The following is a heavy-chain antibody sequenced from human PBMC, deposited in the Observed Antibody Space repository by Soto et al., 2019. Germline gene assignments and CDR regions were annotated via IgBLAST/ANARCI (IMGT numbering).Heavy chain of an antibody. J-gene: IGHJ6*03. CDR2: IYYSGST. V-gene: IGHV4-59*08. Sequence: SETLSLTCTVSGGSISSYYWSWIRQPPGKGLEWIGYIYYSGSTNYNPSLKSRVTISVDTSKNQFSLKLSSATAADTAVYYCARQRYINWVGYYYYYMDVWGKGTTVTVSS. D-gene: IGHD1-1*01. CDR3: ARQRYINWVGYYYYYMDV. CDR1: GGSISSYY.